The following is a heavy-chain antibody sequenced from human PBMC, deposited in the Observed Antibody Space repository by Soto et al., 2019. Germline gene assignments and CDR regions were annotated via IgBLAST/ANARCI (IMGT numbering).Heavy chain of an antibody. J-gene: IGHJ4*02. D-gene: IGHD4-4*01. CDR1: GDSISSGGFS. CDR3: ARSLDSNFGGGYDD. CDR2: IYHSGSS. Sequence: SETLSLTCAVSGDSISSGGFSWSWIRQPPGKGLEWIGYIYHSGSSFYNPSLKSRVTISVDGSKNQFSLKVNSVTAANTAVYYCARSLDSNFGGGYDDWGLGTLVTVSS. V-gene: IGHV4-30-2*01.